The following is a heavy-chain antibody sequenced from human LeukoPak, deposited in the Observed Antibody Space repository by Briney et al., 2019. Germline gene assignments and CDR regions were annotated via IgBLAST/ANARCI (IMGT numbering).Heavy chain of an antibody. V-gene: IGHV3-30*18. J-gene: IGHJ4*02. Sequence: PGGSLRLSCAASGFTFSSYGMHWVRQAPGKGLEWMAVISYDGSNKYYADSVKGRFTISRDNSKNTLYLQMNSLRAEDTAVYYCAKDGRIVATSYFDYWGQGTLVTVSS. D-gene: IGHD5-12*01. CDR3: AKDGRIVATSYFDY. CDR2: ISYDGSNK. CDR1: GFTFSSYG.